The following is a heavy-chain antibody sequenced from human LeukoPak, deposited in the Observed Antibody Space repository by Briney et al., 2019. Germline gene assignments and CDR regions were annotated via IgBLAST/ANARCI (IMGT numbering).Heavy chain of an antibody. CDR3: ARGTLDFWSGTQGYFDY. V-gene: IGHV3-21*01. D-gene: IGHD3-3*01. CDR2: ISSTGTYI. J-gene: IGHJ4*02. Sequence: PGGSLRLSCAASGFTFSSYSMYWVRQAPGKGLEWVSSISSTGTYIYSPDSMKGRFTISRDNAKNALYLQMNSLRVEDTAVYYCARGTLDFWSGTQGYFDYWGRGTLVTVSS. CDR1: GFTFSSYS.